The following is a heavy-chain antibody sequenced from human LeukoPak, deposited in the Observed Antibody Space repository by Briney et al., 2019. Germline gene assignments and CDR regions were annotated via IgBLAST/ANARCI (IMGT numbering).Heavy chain of an antibody. CDR1: GFTVSANY. J-gene: IGHJ6*03. Sequence: GGSLRLSCAASGFTVSANYISWVRQAPGKGLEWVSVIYSGGTTYYADSVKGRFTISRDNSKNTLYLQMNSLRAEDTAVYYCARVTTTVTYYYYYYYRDVWGKGTTVTVSS. CDR2: IYSGGTT. V-gene: IGHV3-53*01. CDR3: ARVTTTVTYYYYYYYRDV. D-gene: IGHD4-17*01.